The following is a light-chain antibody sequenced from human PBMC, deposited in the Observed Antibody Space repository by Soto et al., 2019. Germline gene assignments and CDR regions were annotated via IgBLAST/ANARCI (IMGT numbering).Light chain of an antibody. Sequence: QSALTQPASVSGSPGQSITISSTGTSSDVGGYNYVSWYQQHPVKAPKLMIYEVSNRPSGVSIRFSGSKSGNTASLTISGLQAEDEADYYCSSFTGSSIVVFGGGTKLTVL. CDR3: SSFTGSSIVV. CDR2: EVS. J-gene: IGLJ2*01. V-gene: IGLV2-14*01. CDR1: SSDVGGYNY.